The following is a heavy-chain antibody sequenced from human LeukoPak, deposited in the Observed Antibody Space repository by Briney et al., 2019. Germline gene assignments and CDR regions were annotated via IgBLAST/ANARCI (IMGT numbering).Heavy chain of an antibody. CDR3: ARDRFMVRGVMVGTFDL. CDR2: IGYDGSNK. D-gene: IGHD3-10*01. V-gene: IGHV3-33*08. CDR1: GFIFSTYW. Sequence: GGSLRLSCAASGFIFSTYWMHWVRQAPGKGLEWVAVIGYDGSNKYDADSVKGRFTISRDNSKNMMYLQMNSLRAEDTAVYYCARDRFMVRGVMVGTFDLWGQGTMVTVSS. J-gene: IGHJ3*01.